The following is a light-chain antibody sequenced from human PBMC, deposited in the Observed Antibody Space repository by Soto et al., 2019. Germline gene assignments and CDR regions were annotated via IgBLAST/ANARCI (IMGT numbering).Light chain of an antibody. V-gene: IGKV3-20*01. J-gene: IGKJ1*01. CDR2: ETS. Sequence: EIVLTQSPGTLSLSPGERATLSCRASQSFSSSYLAWYQQKPGQAPRLLIYETSRRATGIPDRFSGSGSGTDFTLTISRLEPEDLAVYYCQQYDNSVWTFGQGTKVDI. CDR1: QSFSSSY. CDR3: QQYDNSVWT.